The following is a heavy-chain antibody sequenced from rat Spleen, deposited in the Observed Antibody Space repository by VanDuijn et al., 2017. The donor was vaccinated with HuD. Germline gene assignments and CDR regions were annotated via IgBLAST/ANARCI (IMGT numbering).Heavy chain of an antibody. CDR2: ISNVGGDT. CDR1: GFTFSSFY. CDR3: TMRTGSSFAY. D-gene: IGHD5-1*01. J-gene: IGHJ3*01. Sequence: EVQLVESGGGLVRPGRSMNLSCVASGFTFSSFYMAWVRQAPTKGLEWVASISNVGGDTHYRDSVKGRFTVSRDDAKATLYLQMDSLRSEDTATYYCTMRTGSSFAYWGQGTLVTVSS. V-gene: IGHV5-25*01.